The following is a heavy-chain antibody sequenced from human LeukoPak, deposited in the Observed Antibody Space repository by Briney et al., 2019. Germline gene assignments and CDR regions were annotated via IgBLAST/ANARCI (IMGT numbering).Heavy chain of an antibody. Sequence: SETLSLTCAVHGGSFSGYFWTWIRQPPGKGLEWIGEINHRRSTYYSSSLKSRVTISIDTSKNQFSLKLTSVTAADTAVYYCARGLGLSFGELLVPISLDYWGLGTLVTVSS. CDR1: GGSFSGYF. J-gene: IGHJ4*02. CDR2: INHRRST. V-gene: IGHV4-34*01. D-gene: IGHD3-10*01. CDR3: ARGLGLSFGELLVPISLDY.